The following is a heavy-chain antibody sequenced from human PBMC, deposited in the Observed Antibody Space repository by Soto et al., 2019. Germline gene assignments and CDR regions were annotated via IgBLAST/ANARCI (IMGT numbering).Heavy chain of an antibody. CDR3: VRYYDSSGYSWFDP. CDR2: ISGYNGNT. V-gene: IGHV1-18*04. CDR1: GYEYTTYG. D-gene: IGHD3-22*01. J-gene: IGHJ5*02. Sequence: SLKGYYQGSGYEYTTYGIGWVRQETGQGLEWMGWISGYNGNTNYGQKLQGRVTMTTDTSTSTAYMELRSLRSDDTAVYYCVRYYDSSGYSWFDPWGQGTLVTV.